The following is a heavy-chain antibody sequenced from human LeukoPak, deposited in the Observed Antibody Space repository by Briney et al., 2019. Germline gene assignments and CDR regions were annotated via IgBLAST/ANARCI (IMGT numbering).Heavy chain of an antibody. V-gene: IGHV3-11*06. CDR1: GFTFSDYY. J-gene: IGHJ6*04. Sequence: GGSLRLSCAASGFTFSDYYMSWIRQAPGKGLEWVSYISSSSSYTNYADSVKGRFTISRDNAKNSLYLQMNSLRAEDTAVYYCARDVLSSSSWGGMDVWGKGTTVTVSS. CDR2: ISSSSSYT. CDR3: ARDVLSSSSWGGMDV. D-gene: IGHD6-13*01.